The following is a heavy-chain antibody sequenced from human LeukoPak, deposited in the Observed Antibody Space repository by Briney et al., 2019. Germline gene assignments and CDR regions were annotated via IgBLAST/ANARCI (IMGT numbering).Heavy chain of an antibody. Sequence: SVKVSCKASGGTYSSYAISWVRQAPGQGLEWMGGIIPIFGTANYAQKFQGRVTITADKSTSTAYMELSSLRSEDTAVYYCARTYGDYEPYDAFDIWGQGTMVTVSS. V-gene: IGHV1-69*06. CDR1: GGTYSSYA. D-gene: IGHD4-17*01. CDR2: IIPIFGTA. CDR3: ARTYGDYEPYDAFDI. J-gene: IGHJ3*02.